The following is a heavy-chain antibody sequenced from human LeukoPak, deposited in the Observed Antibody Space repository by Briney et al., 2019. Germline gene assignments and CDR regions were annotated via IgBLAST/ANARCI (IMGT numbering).Heavy chain of an antibody. CDR1: GGSISSGGYY. CDR2: ICYSGST. CDR3: ARDLRDGYNYHAFDI. D-gene: IGHD5-24*01. V-gene: IGHV4-31*03. Sequence: SETLSLTCTVSGGSISSGGYYWSWIRQHPGKGLEWIGYICYSGSTYYNPSLKSRVTIGVDTSKNQFPLKLSSVTPAEPAVYYCARDLRDGYNYHAFDIWGQGTMVTVSS. J-gene: IGHJ3*02.